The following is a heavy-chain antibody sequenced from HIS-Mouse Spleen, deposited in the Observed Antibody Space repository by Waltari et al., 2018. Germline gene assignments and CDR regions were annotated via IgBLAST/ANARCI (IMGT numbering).Heavy chain of an antibody. Sequence: LVQPGASVKVSCKASGYTFTGYYMHWVRQAPGQGLEWMGWINPNSGGTNYAQKFQGRVTMTRDTSIRTAYMELSRLRSDDTAVYYCARALAIFGVVIAFDIWGQGTMVTVSS. CDR3: ARALAIFGVVIAFDI. CDR2: INPNSGGT. J-gene: IGHJ3*02. D-gene: IGHD3-3*01. V-gene: IGHV1-2*02. CDR1: GYTFTGYY.